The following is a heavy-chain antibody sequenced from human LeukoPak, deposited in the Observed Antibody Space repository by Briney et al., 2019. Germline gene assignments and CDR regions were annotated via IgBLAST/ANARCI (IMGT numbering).Heavy chain of an antibody. CDR3: ARGSGWKLDY. Sequence: GWSLRLSCAASGFTVSSSFMSWVRQTPGKGLEWVSVIYSGGNTYYADSVKGRFTISRDNSKNTLYLQMNSLRSEDTAVYYCARGSGWKLDYWGQGTLVTVSS. V-gene: IGHV3-53*01. CDR1: GFTVSSSF. J-gene: IGHJ4*02. CDR2: IYSGGNT. D-gene: IGHD6-19*01.